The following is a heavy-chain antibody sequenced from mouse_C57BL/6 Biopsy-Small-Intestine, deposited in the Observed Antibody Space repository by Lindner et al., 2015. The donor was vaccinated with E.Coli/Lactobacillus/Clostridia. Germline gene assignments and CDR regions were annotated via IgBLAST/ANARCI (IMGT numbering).Heavy chain of an antibody. CDR2: IYPGDGDT. Sequence: VQLQESGAELVKPGASVKISCKASGYAFSRHWMNWVKQRPGKGLEWIGQIYPGDGDTNYNGKFKGKATLTADNYSSTAFMQVSSLTSEDSAVYYCTRGNYGKWYFDVWGTGTTVTVSS. D-gene: IGHD2-1*01. V-gene: IGHV1-80*01. CDR3: TRGNYGKWYFDV. CDR1: GYAFSRHW. J-gene: IGHJ1*03.